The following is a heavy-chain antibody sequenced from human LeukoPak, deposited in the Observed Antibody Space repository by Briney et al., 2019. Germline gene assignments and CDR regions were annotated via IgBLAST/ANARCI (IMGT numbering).Heavy chain of an antibody. D-gene: IGHD1-1*01. Sequence: GGSLRLSCAASGFTFSTYGMHWVRQPPGKGLEWVAVIWSDGSNEYYADSVRGRFTISRDNSKNTLYLQMNSLRAEDTAVYYCAKDSENGVADYWGQGTLVTVSS. CDR2: IWSDGSNE. V-gene: IGHV3-33*06. CDR1: GFTFSTYG. J-gene: IGHJ4*02. CDR3: AKDSENGVADY.